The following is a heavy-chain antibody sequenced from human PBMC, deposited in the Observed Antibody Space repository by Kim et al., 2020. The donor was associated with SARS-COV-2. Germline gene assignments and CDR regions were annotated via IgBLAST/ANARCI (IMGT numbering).Heavy chain of an antibody. D-gene: IGHD3-22*01. CDR1: GGSISNSNW. CDR3: ARGFYDSSGYAFDI. CDR2: IYHSGNT. J-gene: IGHJ3*02. V-gene: IGHV4-4*02. Sequence: SETLSLTCAVSGGSISNSNWWSWVRQPPGKGLEWIGEIYHSGNTNYNPSIKSRVSISVDKSKNHFSLTLNSVTAADTATYYCARGFYDSSGYAFDIWGQGTMVTVSS.